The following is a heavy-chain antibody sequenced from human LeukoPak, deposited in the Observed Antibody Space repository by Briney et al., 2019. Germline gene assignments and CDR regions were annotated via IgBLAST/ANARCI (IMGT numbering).Heavy chain of an antibody. Sequence: PGGSLRLSCAASGFTFTIYAMTWVRQAPGKGLEWVSGINGSGQSTYYADSVKGRFTISRDNSKNTLYLQMSSLRLGDTAVYYCAKVRQQWPDGYLDFWGQGALVTVSS. CDR1: GFTFTIYA. D-gene: IGHD6-19*01. V-gene: IGHV3-23*01. CDR3: AKVRQQWPDGYLDF. CDR2: INGSGQST. J-gene: IGHJ4*02.